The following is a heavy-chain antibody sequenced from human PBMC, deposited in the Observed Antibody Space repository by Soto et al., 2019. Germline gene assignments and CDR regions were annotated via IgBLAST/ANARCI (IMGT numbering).Heavy chain of an antibody. J-gene: IGHJ6*02. CDR3: ARLSGCSSTSCYPNIDV. D-gene: IGHD2-2*01. CDR2: IYPGDSDT. V-gene: IGHV5-51*01. Sequence: PGESLKISCKGSGYSFTSYWIGWVRQMPGKGLEWMGIIYPGDSDTRYSPSFQGQVTISADKSISTAYLQWSSLKASDTAMYYCARLSGCSSTSCYPNIDVWRQGTTGTVSS. CDR1: GYSFTSYW.